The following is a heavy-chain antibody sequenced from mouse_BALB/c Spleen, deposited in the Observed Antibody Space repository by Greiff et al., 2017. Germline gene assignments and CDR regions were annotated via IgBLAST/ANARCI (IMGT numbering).Heavy chain of an antibody. CDR2: INPYNGDT. Sequence: VQLQQSGPELVKPGASVKMSCKASGYTFTSYVMHWVKQSHGKGLEWIGRINPYNGDTFYNQKFKGKATLTVDKSSSTAHMELLSLTSEDSAVYYCGRSEYGNYDYAMDYWGQGTSVTVSS. CDR3: GRSEYGNYDYAMDY. V-gene: IGHV1-37*01. D-gene: IGHD2-10*02. CDR1: GYTFTSYV. J-gene: IGHJ4*01.